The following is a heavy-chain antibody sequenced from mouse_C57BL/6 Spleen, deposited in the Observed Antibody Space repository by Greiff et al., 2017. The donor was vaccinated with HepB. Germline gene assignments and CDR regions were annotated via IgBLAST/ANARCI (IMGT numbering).Heavy chain of an antibody. CDR2: INPNNGGT. CDR3: ARGSSGYVIAY. V-gene: IGHV1-26*01. Sequence: EVQLQQSGPELVKPGASVKISCKASGYTFTDYYMNWVKQSHGKSLEWIGDINPNNGGTSYNQKFKGKATLTVDKSSSTAYMELRSLTSDDSAVDYCARGSSGYVIAYWGQGTLVTVSA. D-gene: IGHD3-2*02. CDR1: GYTFTDYY. J-gene: IGHJ3*01.